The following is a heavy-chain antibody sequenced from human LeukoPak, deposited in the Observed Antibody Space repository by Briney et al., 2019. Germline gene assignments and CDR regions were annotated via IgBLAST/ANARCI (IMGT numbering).Heavy chain of an antibody. CDR3: AKSQRWELLRLGY. V-gene: IGHV3-30*18. CDR2: ISYDGSNI. CDR1: GFTFSSYG. D-gene: IGHD1-26*01. J-gene: IGHJ4*02. Sequence: GGSLRLSCAASGFTFSSYGMHWVRQAPGKGLEWVAVISYDGSNIYYADSVKGRFTISRDNSKNTLYLQMNSLRAEDTAVYYCAKSQRWELLRLGYWGQGTLVTVSS.